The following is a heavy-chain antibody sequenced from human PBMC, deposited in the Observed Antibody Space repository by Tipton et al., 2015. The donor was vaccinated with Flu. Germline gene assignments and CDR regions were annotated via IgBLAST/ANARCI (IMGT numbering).Heavy chain of an antibody. V-gene: IGHV3-53*01. J-gene: IGHJ4*02. CDR1: GFSVSGNY. CDR2: IYSGGST. CDR3: ASRRGGDYPYFDY. D-gene: IGHD4-17*01. Sequence: SLRLSCAASGFSVSGNYMSWVRQAPGKGLEWVSVIYSGGSTYYADSVKGRFTISRDNSKLYLQMNSLRAEDTAVYYCASRRGGDYPYFDYWGQGTLVTVSS.